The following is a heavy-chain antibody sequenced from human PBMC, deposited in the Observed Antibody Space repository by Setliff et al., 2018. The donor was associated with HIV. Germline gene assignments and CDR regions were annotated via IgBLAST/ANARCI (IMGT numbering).Heavy chain of an antibody. D-gene: IGHD3-10*01. CDR2: IDPRDSET. Sequence: GESLKISCKDSGDKYSNYWIGWVRQVPGKGLEWLGIIDPRDSETRYSPSFQGQVTMSADKSITTASLQWSSLKASDTAMYYSVRRVGGRGYYFDYWGQGTPVTVSS. J-gene: IGHJ4*02. CDR1: GDKYSNYW. V-gene: IGHV5-51*01. CDR3: VRRVGGRGYYFDY.